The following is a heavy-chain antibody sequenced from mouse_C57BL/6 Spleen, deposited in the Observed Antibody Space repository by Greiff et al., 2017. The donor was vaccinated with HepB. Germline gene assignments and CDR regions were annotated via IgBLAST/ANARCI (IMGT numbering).Heavy chain of an antibody. V-gene: IGHV1-26*01. D-gene: IGHD1-1*01. CDR1: GYTFTDYY. CDR2: INPNNGGT. Sequence: VQLKQSGPELVKPGASVKISCKASGYTFTDYYMNWVKQSHGKSLEWIGDINPNNGGTSYNQKFKGKATLTVDKSSSTAYMELRSLTSEDSAVYYCARSTTVVDDWYFDVWGTGTTVTVSS. J-gene: IGHJ1*03. CDR3: ARSTTVVDDWYFDV.